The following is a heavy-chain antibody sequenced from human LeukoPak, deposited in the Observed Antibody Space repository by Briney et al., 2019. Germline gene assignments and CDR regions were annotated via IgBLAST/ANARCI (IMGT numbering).Heavy chain of an antibody. CDR2: IYPGDSDF. D-gene: IGHD1-20*01. J-gene: IGHJ4*02. Sequence: GESLKISCNASGYSFTTYWIGWVRQMPGEGLEWVGVIYPGDSDFRYSPSFQGQITISVDRSSSTAYLQWGSLKASDTAIYYCAKLGDTGGYNCFWDYFDHWGQGTLVTVSS. CDR1: GYSFTTYW. V-gene: IGHV5-51*01. CDR3: AKLGDTGGYNCFWDYFDH.